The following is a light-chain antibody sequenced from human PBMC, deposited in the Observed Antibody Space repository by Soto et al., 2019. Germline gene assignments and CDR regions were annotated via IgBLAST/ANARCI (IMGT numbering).Light chain of an antibody. V-gene: IGKV1-16*01. CDR3: QQYGNYPYT. CDR2: DAS. J-gene: IGKJ2*01. CDR1: QGITDR. Sequence: DIQMTQSPSSLSASVGDRVTLTCRASQGITDRLTWFQQKPGKAPKSLIYDASTLQYGVPSRFSGGGSGTDFTLTISSLQPEDSATYYCQQYGNYPYTFGLGTKLVIK.